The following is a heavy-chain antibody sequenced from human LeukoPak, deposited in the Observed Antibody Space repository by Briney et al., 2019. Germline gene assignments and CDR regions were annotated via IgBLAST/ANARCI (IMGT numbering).Heavy chain of an antibody. CDR3: AKGPFAVAPSYYFDY. D-gene: IGHD3-16*01. CDR2: ISSAGGTT. CDR1: GFTFSNYA. J-gene: IGHJ4*02. V-gene: IGHV3-23*01. Sequence: GGSLRLSCAASGFTFSNYAMSWARQAPGKGLQWFSTISSAGGTTYYGDFVKGRFTISRDTSKNTVSLQMTGLRAEDTVVYYCAKGPFAVAPSYYFDYWGQGTLVTVSS.